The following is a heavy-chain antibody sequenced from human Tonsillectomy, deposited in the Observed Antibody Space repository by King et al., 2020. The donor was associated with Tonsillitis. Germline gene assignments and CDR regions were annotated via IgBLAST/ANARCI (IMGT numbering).Heavy chain of an antibody. CDR3: ARHPLGDWYFDL. V-gene: IGHV4-38-2*02. CDR1: DYSISSGYY. Sequence: QLQESGPGLVKPSETLSLTCTVSDYSISSGYYWGWIRQPPGKGLEWIGSIYHSGSTYYNPSLKSRVTISVDTSKNHFSLNLSSVTAADTAGYYCARHPLGDWYFDLWGRGTLVTVSS. CDR2: IYHSGST. J-gene: IGHJ2*01.